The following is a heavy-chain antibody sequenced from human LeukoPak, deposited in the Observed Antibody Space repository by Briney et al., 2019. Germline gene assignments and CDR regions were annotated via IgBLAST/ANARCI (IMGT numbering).Heavy chain of an antibody. CDR2: INTGNDNT. Sequence: GASVKVSCKASGYTFTTYAIHWVRQAPGQRLEWMGWINTGNDNTRYSQKFQGRVTITRDTSASTAYMELSSLRSEDTAVYYCARDYGSGSLHYWGQGTLVTVSS. CDR3: ARDYGSGSLHY. CDR1: GYTFTTYA. J-gene: IGHJ4*02. D-gene: IGHD3-10*01. V-gene: IGHV1-3*04.